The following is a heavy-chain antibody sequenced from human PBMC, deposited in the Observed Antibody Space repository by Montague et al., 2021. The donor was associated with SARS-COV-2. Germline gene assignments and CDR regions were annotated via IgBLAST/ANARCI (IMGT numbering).Heavy chain of an antibody. CDR1: GGPVNSGSDY. CDR2: IFYTGDT. Sequence: SETLSLTCSVSGGPVNSGSDYWTWIRQPPGKGLEWIGYIFYTGDTKYNPSLKRRVRISLETSKNQFSLELTSVTAADAAVYFCARETFYRFGRGVDLWGRGTLVTVSS. D-gene: IGHD2/OR15-2a*01. J-gene: IGHJ2*01. V-gene: IGHV4-61*01. CDR3: ARETFYRFGRGVDL.